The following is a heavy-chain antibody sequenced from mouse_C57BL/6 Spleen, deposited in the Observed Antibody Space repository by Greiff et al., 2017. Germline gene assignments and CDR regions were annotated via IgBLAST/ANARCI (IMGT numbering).Heavy chain of an antibody. CDR3: TREGRDPFDY. CDR2: ISSGGDYI. CDR1: GFTFSSYA. D-gene: IGHD1-1*01. V-gene: IGHV5-9-1*02. Sequence: EVKVVESGEGLVKPGGSLKLSCAASGFTFSSYAMSWVRQTPEKRLEWVAYISSGGDYIYYADTVKGRFTISRDNARNTLYLQMSSLKSEDTAMYYCTREGRDPFDYWGQGTTLTVSS. J-gene: IGHJ2*01.